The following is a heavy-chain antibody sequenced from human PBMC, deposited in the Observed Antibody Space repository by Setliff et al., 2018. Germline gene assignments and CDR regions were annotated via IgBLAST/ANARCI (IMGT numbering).Heavy chain of an antibody. J-gene: IGHJ4*02. Sequence: ETLRLSCAASGFTFHDYGMSWVRHVPGKGPEWVCGTDRSGSGASYGDSVKGRFTISRDNARNSLYLQMYNLRADDTALYYCARVHRYCDGGACWDYWGQGTLVTVSS. CDR3: ARVHRYCDGGACWDY. D-gene: IGHD2-15*01. CDR1: GFTFHDYG. CDR2: TDRSGSGA. V-gene: IGHV3-20*04.